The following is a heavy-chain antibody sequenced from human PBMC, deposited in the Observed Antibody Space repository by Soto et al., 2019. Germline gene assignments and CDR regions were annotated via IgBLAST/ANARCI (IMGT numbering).Heavy chain of an antibody. V-gene: IGHV1-69*13. J-gene: IGHJ4*02. CDR2: IIPIFGTA. Sequence: GASVKVSCKASGGTFSSYAISWVRQAPGQGLEWMGGIIPIFGTANYAQKFQGRVTITADESTSTAYMELSSLRSEDTAVYYCARDQTTVTSFSFDYWGQGTLVTVSS. CDR1: GGTFSSYA. CDR3: ARDQTTVTSFSFDY. D-gene: IGHD4-17*01.